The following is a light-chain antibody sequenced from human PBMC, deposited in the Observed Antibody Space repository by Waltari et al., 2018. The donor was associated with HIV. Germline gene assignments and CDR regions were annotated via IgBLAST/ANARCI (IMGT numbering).Light chain of an antibody. V-gene: IGLV1-44*01. CDR3: ATWDDSLNGPV. CDR1: SSNDGSNP. Sequence: QAVLKQPPSAVGTPGQRGHMSCSGSSSNDGSNPVNWDRQLPGTAPKLLIYRSDQRPSGVPDRFSGSKAGTSASLAISGLQAEDEADYFCATWDDSLNGPVFGGGTKVTVL. J-gene: IGLJ3*02. CDR2: RSD.